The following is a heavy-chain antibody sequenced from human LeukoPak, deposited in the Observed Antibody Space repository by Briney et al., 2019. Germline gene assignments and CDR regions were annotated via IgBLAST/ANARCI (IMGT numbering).Heavy chain of an antibody. D-gene: IGHD6-13*01. CDR2: ISSSSSYI. CDR3: ARDIAAAGTRYDY. Sequence: GRSLRLSCAASGFTFSSYAMHWVRQAPGKGLEWVSSISSSSSYIYYADSVKGRFTISRDNAKNSLYLQMNSLRAEDTAVYYCARDIAAAGTRYDYWGQGTLVTVSS. J-gene: IGHJ4*02. V-gene: IGHV3-21*01. CDR1: GFTFSSYA.